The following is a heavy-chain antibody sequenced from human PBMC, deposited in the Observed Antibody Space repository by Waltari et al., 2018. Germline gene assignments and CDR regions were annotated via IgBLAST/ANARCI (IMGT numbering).Heavy chain of an antibody. CDR2: MYYSGAT. D-gene: IGHD4-17*01. CDR1: GGSISSSYN. V-gene: IGHV4-39*01. Sequence: QLQLQESGPGLVNPSETLSLNCTSSGGSISSSYNWAWVRQPPGKGLGWVGTMYYSGATSTNPSLDSRLSMSIDTSKNLFSLKLSSVTATDTGVYFCVRPGSTVTPRAFDIWGQGIKVTVSS. CDR3: VRPGSTVTPRAFDI. J-gene: IGHJ3*02.